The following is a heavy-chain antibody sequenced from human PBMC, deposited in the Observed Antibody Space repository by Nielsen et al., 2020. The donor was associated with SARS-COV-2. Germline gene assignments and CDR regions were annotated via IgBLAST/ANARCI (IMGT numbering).Heavy chain of an antibody. CDR3: TRSRGYVNDY. CDR1: GDSVSTNSAG. J-gene: IGHJ4*02. V-gene: IGHV6-1*01. D-gene: IGHD3-10*01. Sequence: SQTLSLTYAISGDSVSTNSAGWHWLRQSPSRGLEWLGRTYYRSKWYNDYAFSVKSRITINPDTSENQFSLQLSSVTPEDTAVYYCTRSRGYVNDYWGQGTLVTVSS. CDR2: TYYRSKWYN.